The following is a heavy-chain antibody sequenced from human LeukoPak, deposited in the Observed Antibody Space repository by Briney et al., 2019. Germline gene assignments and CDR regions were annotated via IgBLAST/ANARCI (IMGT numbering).Heavy chain of an antibody. Sequence: SETLSLTCTVSGGSISTYYWSWIRQPTGKGLEWIGYISYIGSTKYNPSLKSRVTMSVDKSKNQFSLKLSSVTAADTAMYYCARRHRDCSGDSCFLLDYWGQGTLVTVSS. CDR2: ISYIGST. J-gene: IGHJ4*02. CDR1: GGSISTYY. V-gene: IGHV4-59*08. CDR3: ARRHRDCSGDSCFLLDY. D-gene: IGHD2-15*01.